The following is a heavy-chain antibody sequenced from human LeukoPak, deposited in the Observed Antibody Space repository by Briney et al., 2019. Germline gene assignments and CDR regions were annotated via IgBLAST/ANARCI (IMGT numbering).Heavy chain of an antibody. CDR1: GFTFSSYS. CDR2: ISSSSSTI. CDR3: ARGSVLLWFDAFDI. J-gene: IGHJ3*02. V-gene: IGHV3-48*01. Sequence: GGSLRLSCAASGFTFSSYSMNWVRQAPGKGLEWVSYISSSSSTIYYADSVKGRFTISRDNAKNSLYLQMNSLRAEDTAVYYCARGSVLLWFDAFDIWGQGTMVTVSS. D-gene: IGHD3-10*01.